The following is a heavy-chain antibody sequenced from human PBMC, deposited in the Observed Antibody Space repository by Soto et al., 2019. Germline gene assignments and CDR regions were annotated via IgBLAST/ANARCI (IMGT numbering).Heavy chain of an antibody. Sequence: SGPTVMNPTQTLTLTCTFSAFSLSTGGVGVGWIRQPPGKALEWLALIYWDDDKRYSPSLRSRLTITKDTSKNQVVLTMTNMDPVDTATYYCIQSRCGGDCLQSYASYYYYGMDVWGQGTTVTVSS. J-gene: IGHJ6*02. CDR3: IQSRCGGDCLQSYASYYYYGMDV. V-gene: IGHV2-5*02. CDR2: IYWDDDK. D-gene: IGHD2-21*02. CDR1: AFSLSTGGVG.